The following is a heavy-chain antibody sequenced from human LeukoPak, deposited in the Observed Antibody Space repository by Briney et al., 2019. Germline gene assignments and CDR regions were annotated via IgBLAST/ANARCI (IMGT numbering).Heavy chain of an antibody. CDR1: GFTFSSYA. J-gene: IGHJ5*02. Sequence: GGSLRLSCAASGFTFSSYAMSWVRQAPGKGLEWVSSISSSSSYIYYADSVKGRFTISRDNAKNSLYLQINSLRAEDTAVYYCARDGRLEGFDPWGQGTLVTVSS. D-gene: IGHD1-1*01. CDR2: ISSSSSYI. V-gene: IGHV3-21*01. CDR3: ARDGRLEGFDP.